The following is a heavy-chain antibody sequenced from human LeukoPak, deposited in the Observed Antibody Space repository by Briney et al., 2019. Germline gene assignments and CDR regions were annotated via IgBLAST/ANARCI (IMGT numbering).Heavy chain of an antibody. CDR3: ARWAGNFDAFDI. D-gene: IGHD6-19*01. V-gene: IGHV4-34*01. Sequence: SETLSLTCAVYGGSFSGYYWSWIRQPPGKGLEWIGEINHSGSTNYNPSLMSRVTISVDTSKNQFSLKLSSVTAADTAVYYCARWAGNFDAFDIWGQGTMVTVSS. CDR2: INHSGST. J-gene: IGHJ3*02. CDR1: GGSFSGYY.